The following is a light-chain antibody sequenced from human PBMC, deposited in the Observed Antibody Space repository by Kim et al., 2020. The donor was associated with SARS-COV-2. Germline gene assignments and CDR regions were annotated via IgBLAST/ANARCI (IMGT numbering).Light chain of an antibody. Sequence: DIQMTQSPSSLSAFVGDRVTITCRASQSISTYLYWYQQKPGKAPKLLISAASTLQSGFPSRFSGGGSGTDFTLTISSLQPEDFATYYCQQSYSTPETFGQGTKLEIK. V-gene: IGKV1-39*01. J-gene: IGKJ2*01. CDR1: QSISTY. CDR3: QQSYSTPET. CDR2: AAS.